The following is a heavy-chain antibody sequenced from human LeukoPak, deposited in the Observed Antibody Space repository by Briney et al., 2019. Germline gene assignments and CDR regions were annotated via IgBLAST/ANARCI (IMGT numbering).Heavy chain of an antibody. CDR2: IYPGDSDT. J-gene: IGHJ4*02. Sequence: WGSLKISCRCSGSTFTTYWIGWVRQLPGKGLEGMGIIYPGDSDTRYSPSFQGQVTMSADKSINTAYLQWSSLKASDTAMYYCARRQGCSSTSCPPDSWGQGTLVTVSS. CDR1: GSTFTTYW. V-gene: IGHV5-51*01. CDR3: ARRQGCSSTSCPPDS. D-gene: IGHD2-2*01.